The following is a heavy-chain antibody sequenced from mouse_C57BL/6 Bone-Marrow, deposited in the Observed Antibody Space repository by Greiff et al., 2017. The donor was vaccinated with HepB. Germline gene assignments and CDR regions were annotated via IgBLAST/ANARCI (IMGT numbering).Heavy chain of an antibody. CDR3: AATSNWAFDY. CDR1: GFNIKDYY. V-gene: IGHV14-2*01. J-gene: IGHJ2*01. Sequence: EVKLQEPGAELVKPGASVKLSCTASGFNIKDYYMHWVKQRTEQGLEWIGRIDPENGDTKYAPKFQGKATITADTSSNTAYLQLSSLTSEDTAVYYCAATSNWAFDYWGKGPTLTVSS. D-gene: IGHD4-1*01. CDR2: IDPENGDT.